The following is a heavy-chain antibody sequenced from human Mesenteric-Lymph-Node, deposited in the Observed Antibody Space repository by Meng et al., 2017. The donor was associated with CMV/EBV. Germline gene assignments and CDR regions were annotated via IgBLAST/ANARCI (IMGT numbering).Heavy chain of an antibody. CDR3: ARGLYYYDSSGYPKENWFDP. J-gene: IGHJ5*02. Sequence: GESLKISCAASGFTFSSYEMNWVRQAPGKGLEWVSYISSGSDAIYYADSVKGRFTISRDNAKNSLYLQMNSLRAEDTAVYYCARGLYYYDSSGYPKENWFDPWGQGTLVTVSS. CDR2: ISSGSDAI. V-gene: IGHV3-48*03. D-gene: IGHD3-22*01. CDR1: GFTFSSYE.